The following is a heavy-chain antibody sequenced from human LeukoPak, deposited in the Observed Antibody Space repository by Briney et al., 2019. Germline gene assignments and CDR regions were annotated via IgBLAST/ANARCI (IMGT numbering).Heavy chain of an antibody. CDR2: IYYSGST. CDR3: ARPGYYYDSSGYYYRDY. Sequence: SETLSLTCTVSGGSISSSSYYWGWIRQPPGKGLEWIGSIYYSGSTYHNPSLKSRDTISVDTSKNQFSLKLSSVTAADTAVYYCARPGYYYDSSGYYYRDYWGQGTLVTVSS. V-gene: IGHV4-39*01. J-gene: IGHJ4*02. D-gene: IGHD3-22*01. CDR1: GGSISSSSYY.